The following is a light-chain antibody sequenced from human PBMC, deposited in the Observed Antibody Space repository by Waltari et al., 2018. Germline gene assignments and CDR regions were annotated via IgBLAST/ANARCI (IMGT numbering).Light chain of an antibody. J-gene: IGLJ2*01. Sequence: QVVLTQSPSASASLGASVKLTCTLSSGHSSYSIAWHQQHPEKGPRCRMKVNNDVSHTKGDGIPERFSGSNSGAERYLTISSLQSEDEADYYCQTWGTGITFGGGTKLTVL. V-gene: IGLV4-69*01. CDR2: VNNDVSH. CDR3: QTWGTGIT. CDR1: SGHSSYS.